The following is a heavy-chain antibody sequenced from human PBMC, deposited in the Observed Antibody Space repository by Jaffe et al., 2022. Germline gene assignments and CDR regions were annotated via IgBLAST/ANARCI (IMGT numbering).Heavy chain of an antibody. Sequence: QLQLQESGPGLVKPSETLSLTCTVSGGSISSSSYYWGWIRQPPGKGLEWIGSIYYSGSTYYNPSLKSRVTISVDTSKNQFSLKLSSVTAADTAVYYCARVYYDILTGQWGDYYYYYYMDVWGKGTTVTVSS. V-gene: IGHV4-39*01. CDR3: ARVYYDILTGQWGDYYYYYYMDV. D-gene: IGHD3-9*01. J-gene: IGHJ6*03. CDR2: IYYSGST. CDR1: GGSISSSSYY.